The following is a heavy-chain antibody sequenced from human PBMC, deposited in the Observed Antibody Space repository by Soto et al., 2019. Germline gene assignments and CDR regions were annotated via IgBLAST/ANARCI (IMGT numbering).Heavy chain of an antibody. CDR3: AREPAWSIAAAGNWFDP. V-gene: IGHV4-39*07. CDR1: GGSISSSSYY. D-gene: IGHD6-13*01. Sequence: PSETLSLTCTVSGGSISSSSYYWGWIRQPPGKGLEWIGSIYYSGSTNYNPSLKSRVTISVDKSKNQFSLKLSSVTAADTAVYYCAREPAWSIAAAGNWFDPWGQGTLVTVSS. J-gene: IGHJ5*02. CDR2: IYYSGST.